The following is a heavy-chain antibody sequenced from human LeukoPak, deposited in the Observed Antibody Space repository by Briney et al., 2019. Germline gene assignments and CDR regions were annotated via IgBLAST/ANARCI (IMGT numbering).Heavy chain of an antibody. D-gene: IGHD3-9*01. CDR1: GFTFSIYS. J-gene: IGHJ4*02. CDR3: ARANYDILTGYQYYFDY. Sequence: GGSLRLSCAASGFTFSIYSMNWVRQAPGKGLEWVSSISSSSSYVYYADSVKGRFTISRDNAKNTLYLQMNSLRAEDTAVYYCARANYDILTGYQYYFDYWGQGTLVTVSS. V-gene: IGHV3-21*01. CDR2: ISSSSSYV.